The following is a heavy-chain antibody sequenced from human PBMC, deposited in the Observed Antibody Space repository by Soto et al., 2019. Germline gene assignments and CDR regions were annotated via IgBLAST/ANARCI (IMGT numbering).Heavy chain of an antibody. CDR3: ARLRVQGIAAAGTNAGYYYYGVDV. Sequence: SETLSLTCAVYGGSFSAYFWNWIRQPPGKGLEWIGELNHSGSTKYNPSLKSRVTISVDTSMNQFSLKLSSVTAADTAVYYCARLRVQGIAAAGTNAGYYYYGVDVWGQGTTVTVSS. J-gene: IGHJ6*02. D-gene: IGHD6-13*01. CDR1: GGSFSAYF. CDR2: LNHSGST. V-gene: IGHV4-34*01.